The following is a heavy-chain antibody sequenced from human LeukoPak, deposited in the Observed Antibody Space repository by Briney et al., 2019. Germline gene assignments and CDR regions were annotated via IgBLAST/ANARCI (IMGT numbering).Heavy chain of an antibody. J-gene: IGHJ5*02. CDR1: GFTFSSYA. Sequence: GGSLRLSCAASGFTFSSYAMHWVRQAPGKGLEWVAVISYDGSNKYYADSVKGRFTISRDNSKNTLYLQMNSLRAEDTAVYYCARELRRGSWFDPWGQGTLVTVSS. CDR2: ISYDGSNK. V-gene: IGHV3-30-3*01. D-gene: IGHD3-16*01. CDR3: ARELRRGSWFDP.